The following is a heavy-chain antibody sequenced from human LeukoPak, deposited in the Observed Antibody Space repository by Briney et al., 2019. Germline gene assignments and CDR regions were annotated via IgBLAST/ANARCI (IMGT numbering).Heavy chain of an antibody. J-gene: IGHJ4*02. V-gene: IGHV3-30*02. CDR2: IRNDESNK. CDR1: GFTLRTYG. D-gene: IGHD2-15*01. CDR3: AKVIGGSSFWYARGFDY. Sequence: PGGSLRLSCAASGFTLRTYGMHWVRQAPGKGLEWVAFIRNDESNKYYADSVKGRFTISRDNSKNTLYLQMNSLRPEDTAVYSCAKVIGGSSFWYARGFDYWGQGTLVTVSS.